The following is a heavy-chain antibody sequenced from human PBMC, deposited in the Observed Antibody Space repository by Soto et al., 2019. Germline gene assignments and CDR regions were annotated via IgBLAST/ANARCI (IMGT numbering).Heavy chain of an antibody. CDR3: ARGYCSGGSCYSTGYFDY. Sequence: QVQLVQSGAEVKKPGASVKVSCKASGYTFTSYAMHWVRQAPGQRLEWMGWINAGNGNTKYSQKFQGRVTITRDTSASTAYMELSSLRSEDTAVYYCARGYCSGGSCYSTGYFDYWGQGTLVTVSS. CDR1: GYTFTSYA. J-gene: IGHJ4*02. D-gene: IGHD2-15*01. CDR2: INAGNGNT. V-gene: IGHV1-3*01.